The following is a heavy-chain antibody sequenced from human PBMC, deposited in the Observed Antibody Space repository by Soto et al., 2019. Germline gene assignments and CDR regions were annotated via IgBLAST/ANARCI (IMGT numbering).Heavy chain of an antibody. Sequence: SETLSLTCTVSGGSISSSSYYWGWIRQPPGKGLEWIGSIYYSGSTYYNPSLKSRVTISVDTSKNQFSLKLSSVTAADTAVYYCARHRGAAAGDFDYWGQGTLVTVS. CDR1: GGSISSSSYY. CDR3: ARHRGAAAGDFDY. V-gene: IGHV4-39*01. CDR2: IYYSGST. D-gene: IGHD6-13*01. J-gene: IGHJ4*02.